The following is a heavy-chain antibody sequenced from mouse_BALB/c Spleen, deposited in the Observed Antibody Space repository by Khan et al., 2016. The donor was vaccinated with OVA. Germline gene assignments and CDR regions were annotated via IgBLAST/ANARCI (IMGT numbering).Heavy chain of an antibody. V-gene: IGHV1-7*01. Sequence: QVQLQQSGAELAKPGASVKMSCTASGYTFTSYCMHWIKQRPGQGLEWIGYINPTSGYTDYNQKFKDKATLTADKSSSTAYMQLSSLTSDDSAVYYGARDRIDYWGQGTALTVSS. J-gene: IGHJ2*01. CDR1: GYTFTSYC. CDR3: ARDRIDY. CDR2: INPTSGYT.